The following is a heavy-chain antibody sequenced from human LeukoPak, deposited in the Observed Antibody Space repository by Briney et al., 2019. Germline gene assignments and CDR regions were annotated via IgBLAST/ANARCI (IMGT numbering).Heavy chain of an antibody. CDR2: TTPSTDST. V-gene: IGHV3-21*01. J-gene: IGHJ4*02. Sequence: GGSLRLSCAASGLVFSTYTMSWVRQAPGKGLEWVSSTTPSTDSTNYADSVQGRFTISRDSAKKSAYLQMNSLRVEDTAVYFCVGNQDFWSGYHAFEYWGQGILVTVSS. D-gene: IGHD3-3*01. CDR3: VGNQDFWSGYHAFEY. CDR1: GLVFSTYT.